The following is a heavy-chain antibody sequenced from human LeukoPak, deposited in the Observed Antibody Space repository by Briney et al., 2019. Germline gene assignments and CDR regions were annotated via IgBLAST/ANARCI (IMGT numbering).Heavy chain of an antibody. CDR2: IYAGGNT. CDR3: ARDPPVAGTS. J-gene: IGHJ4*02. V-gene: IGHV4-59*01. CDR1: GGSISSYY. D-gene: IGHD6-19*01. Sequence: SETLSLTCTVSGGSISSYYWSWIRQPPGKGLEWIGYIYAGGNTNYNPSLKGRVTISVDTSKNQFSLKLSSVTAADTAVYYCARDPPVAGTSWGQGTLVTVSS.